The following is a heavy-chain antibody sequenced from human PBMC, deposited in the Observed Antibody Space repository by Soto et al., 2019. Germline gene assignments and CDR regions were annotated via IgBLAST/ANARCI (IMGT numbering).Heavy chain of an antibody. CDR2: ISGSGGST. J-gene: IGHJ4*02. D-gene: IGHD6-13*01. Sequence: EVQLLESGGGLVQPGGSLRLSCAASGFTFSTYAMTWVRQPPGKRLEWVTIISGSGGSTYYADSVKARFIISRDNSKNTLDLQMNSLRAEDTAVYYCANTPSPHAAAGMGGGGYLDYWGQGTLVTVSS. CDR3: ANTPSPHAAAGMGGGGYLDY. V-gene: IGHV3-23*01. CDR1: GFTFSTYA.